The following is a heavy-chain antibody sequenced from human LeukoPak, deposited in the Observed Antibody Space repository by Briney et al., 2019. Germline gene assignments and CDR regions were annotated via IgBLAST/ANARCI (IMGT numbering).Heavy chain of an antibody. V-gene: IGHV1-2*02. CDR3: ARDNRKVVPAANIYYYYMDV. D-gene: IGHD2-2*01. CDR1: GYTFTGYY. J-gene: IGHJ6*03. CDR2: INPNSGGT. Sequence: ASVRVSCKASGYTFTGYYMHWVRQAPGQGLEWMGWINPNSGGTNYAQKFQGRVTMTRDTSISTAYMELSRLRSDATAVYYCARDNRKVVPAANIYYYYMDVWGKGTTVTVSS.